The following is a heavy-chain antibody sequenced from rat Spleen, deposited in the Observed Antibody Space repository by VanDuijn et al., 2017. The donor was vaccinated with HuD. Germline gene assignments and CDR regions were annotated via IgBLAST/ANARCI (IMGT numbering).Heavy chain of an antibody. CDR2: IWGNGNA. V-gene: IGHV2S61*01. CDR3: ARSDFSSPYYFDY. CDR1: GFSLSNYG. Sequence: QVQLKESGPGLVKPSLTLSLTCTVSGFSLSNYGVFWVRQPPGKGLEWMGVIWGNGNANYNSALKSRLSISRDTYKSQVFLKMNNLQTEDTAMHFCARSDFSSPYYFDYWGQGVMVTVSS. D-gene: IGHD1-2*01. J-gene: IGHJ2*01.